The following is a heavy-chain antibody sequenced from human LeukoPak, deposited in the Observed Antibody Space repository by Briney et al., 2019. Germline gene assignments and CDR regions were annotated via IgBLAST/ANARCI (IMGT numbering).Heavy chain of an antibody. CDR3: ATLGYCSAGSCYFRLNH. J-gene: IGHJ5*02. V-gene: IGHV1-24*01. CDR2: FDPEDGEI. D-gene: IGHD2-15*01. CDR1: GYTLTEVS. Sequence: ASVKVSCKVSGYTLTEVSMHWVRQAPGKGLEWMGGFDPEDGEIIYAQKFQGRVTMTEDTSTDTAYRELSSLRSEDTAVYYCATLGYCSAGSCYFRLNHWGRGTLVTVSS.